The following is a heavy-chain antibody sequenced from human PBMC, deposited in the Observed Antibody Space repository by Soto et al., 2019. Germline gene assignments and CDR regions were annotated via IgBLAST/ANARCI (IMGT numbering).Heavy chain of an antibody. CDR1: GFTFSSYA. V-gene: IGHV3-9*01. J-gene: IGHJ4*02. CDR3: AKGSPGGYCSGGSCYSSGSFEY. Sequence: GGSVKLSCAASGFTFSSYAMTWVRHAPGKGLEWVTAISWNSGSTGYADSVKGRFTISRDNAKNSLYLQMNSLRAEDTALYYCAKGSPGGYCSGGSCYSSGSFEYWGQGTLVTVSS. D-gene: IGHD2-15*01. CDR2: ISWNSGST.